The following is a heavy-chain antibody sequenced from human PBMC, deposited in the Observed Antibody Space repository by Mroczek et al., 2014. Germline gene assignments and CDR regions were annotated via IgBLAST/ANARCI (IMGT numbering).Heavy chain of an antibody. D-gene: IGHD2-2*01. CDR2: IIPIFGTA. V-gene: IGHV1-69*12. CDR1: GGTFSSYA. Sequence: QVQLVQSGAEVKKPGSSVKVSCKASGGTFSSYAISWVRQAPGQGLEWMGGIIPIFGTANYAQKFQGRVTITADESTSTAYMELSSLRSEDTAVYYCARGKEEREGLPAAILNWFDPWGQGTLVTVSS. CDR3: ARGKEEREGLPAAILNWFDP. J-gene: IGHJ5*02.